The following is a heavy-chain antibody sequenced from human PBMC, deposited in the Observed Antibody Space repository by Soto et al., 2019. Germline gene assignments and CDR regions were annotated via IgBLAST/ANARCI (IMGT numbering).Heavy chain of an antibody. J-gene: IGHJ5*02. CDR1: GGAISSSSYY. CDR2: IYYSGST. V-gene: IGHV4-39*01. Sequence: PSDTLSLTFTVSGGAISSSSYYWCGILQPPGKGLEWIGSIYYSGSTYYNPSLKSRVTISVDTSKNQFSLKLSSVTAADTAVYYCARPQSNSRSYVDPWGQGTLVTAPQ. D-gene: IGHD6-13*01. CDR3: ARPQSNSRSYVDP.